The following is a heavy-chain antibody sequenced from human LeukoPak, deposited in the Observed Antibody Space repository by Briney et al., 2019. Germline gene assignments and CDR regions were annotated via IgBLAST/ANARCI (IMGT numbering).Heavy chain of an antibody. V-gene: IGHV6-1*01. CDR3: ARDRGGGWHFGY. Sequence: SQTLSLTCAISGDSVSNSSAAWNWIRQSPSRGLEWLGRTYYRSKWSNDYAVSVKSRITINPDTSKNQFSLQLSSVTPDDTAVYYCARDRGGGWHFGYWGQGTLVTVSS. D-gene: IGHD6-19*01. CDR2: TYYRSKWSN. CDR1: GDSVSNSSAA. J-gene: IGHJ4*02.